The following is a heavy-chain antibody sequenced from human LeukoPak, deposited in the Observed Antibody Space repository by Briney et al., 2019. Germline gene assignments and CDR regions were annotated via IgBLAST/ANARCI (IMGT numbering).Heavy chain of an antibody. CDR1: GYTFTDYY. CDR3: ARWPMRATTRDAFDI. CDR2: INPDNGGT. Sequence: ASVKVSCKASGYTFTDYYIHWVRQAPGQGLQWMAWINPDNGGTNYAQKFQGRVTLTTDPSISTAYMELSGLRSDDTAVYFCARWPMRATTRDAFDIWGQGTMVTVSS. J-gene: IGHJ3*02. V-gene: IGHV1-2*02. D-gene: IGHD1-26*01.